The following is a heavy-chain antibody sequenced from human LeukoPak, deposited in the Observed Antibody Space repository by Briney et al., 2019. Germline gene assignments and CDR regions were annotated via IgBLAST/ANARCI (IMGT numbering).Heavy chain of an antibody. Sequence: PGGSLRLSCSASGFTFSSYAMNWVRQAPGKGLEWVSSIRGSGSSTYSADSVKGRFTISRDKSKNTLYLQMNSLRGEDTAIYYCARLTESGIVGTTGGFDHWGQGTLVTVSS. V-gene: IGHV3-23*01. CDR3: ARLTESGIVGTTGGFDH. CDR1: GFTFSSYA. CDR2: IRGSGSST. D-gene: IGHD1-26*01. J-gene: IGHJ4*02.